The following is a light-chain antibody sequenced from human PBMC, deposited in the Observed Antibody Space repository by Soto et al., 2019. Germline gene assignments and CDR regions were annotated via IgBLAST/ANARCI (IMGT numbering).Light chain of an antibody. Sequence: QSVLTQPPSVSGAPGQRVTTSCTGSSSNIGTGYDVHWYQQLPGTAPKLLIYANNNRPSGVPDRFSGSKSGTSASLTISGLQAEDEADYYCSSYTTSSTRVLGTGTKVTVL. J-gene: IGLJ1*01. CDR3: SSYTTSSTRV. V-gene: IGLV1-40*01. CDR2: ANN. CDR1: SSNIGTGYD.